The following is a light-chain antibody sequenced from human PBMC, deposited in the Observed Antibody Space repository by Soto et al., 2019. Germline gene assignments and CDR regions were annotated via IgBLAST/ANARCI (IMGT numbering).Light chain of an antibody. J-gene: IGKJ2*02. CDR2: GAS. Sequence: VVLAQSPGSLSWSPGERSTLFCRASQSVTTSQLAWYQQRPGQAPRVLIFGASRRATGIPDRFSGSGSGTYFTLTISRLEHEASHVHYCQQYNNCPRTFGKGTKADIK. CDR3: QQYNNCPRT. CDR1: QSVTTSQ. V-gene: IGKV3-20*01.